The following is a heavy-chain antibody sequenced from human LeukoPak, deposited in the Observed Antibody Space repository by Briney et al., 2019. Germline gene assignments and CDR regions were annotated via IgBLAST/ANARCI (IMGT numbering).Heavy chain of an antibody. J-gene: IGHJ4*02. Sequence: SETLSLTCTVSGGAITNHFLTWLRQPPGKRLEWIGHIYYSENSSYNPSLKSRVTISVDTSKNQFSLKLSSVTAADTAVYYCATWAGTKYSSGWYPPLDYWGQGTLVTVSS. CDR1: GGAITNHF. CDR3: ATWAGTKYSSGWYPPLDY. CDR2: IYYSENS. D-gene: IGHD6-19*01. V-gene: IGHV4-59*08.